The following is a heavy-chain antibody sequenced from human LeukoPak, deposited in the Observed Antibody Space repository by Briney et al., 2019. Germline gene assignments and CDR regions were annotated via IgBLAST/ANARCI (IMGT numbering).Heavy chain of an antibody. D-gene: IGHD3-10*01. J-gene: IGHJ4*02. V-gene: IGHV3-48*03. CDR3: ARDSSGSRPTDY. CDR1: GFTFSSYE. Sequence: RTGGSLRLSCAASGFTFSSYEMNWVRQAPGKGLEWVSYISSSSTIYYADSVKGRFTISRDNAKNSLYLQMNSLRAEDTAVYYCARDSSGSRPTDYWGQGTLVTVSS. CDR2: ISSSSTI.